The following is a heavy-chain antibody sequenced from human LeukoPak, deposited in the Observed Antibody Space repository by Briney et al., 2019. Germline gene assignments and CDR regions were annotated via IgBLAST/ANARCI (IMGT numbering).Heavy chain of an antibody. Sequence: ASVKVSCKASGYTFTGYYMHWVRQAPGQGLEWMGRINPNSGGTNYAQKFQGRVTMTRDMSISTAYMELSRLRSDDTAVYYCARTLMVYAIYYMDVWGKGTTVTVSS. D-gene: IGHD2-8*01. V-gene: IGHV1-2*06. J-gene: IGHJ6*03. CDR2: INPNSGGT. CDR3: ARTLMVYAIYYMDV. CDR1: GYTFTGYY.